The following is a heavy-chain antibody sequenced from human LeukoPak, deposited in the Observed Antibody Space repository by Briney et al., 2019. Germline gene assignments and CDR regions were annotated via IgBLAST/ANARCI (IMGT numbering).Heavy chain of an antibody. Sequence: GGSLRLSCAASGFTFGSYGMHWVRQAPGKGLEWVAFIRYDGSNKYYADSVKGRFTISRDNSKNTLYLQMNSLRAEDTAVYYCARAFSSSSPYFDYWGQGTLVTVSS. CDR1: GFTFGSYG. D-gene: IGHD6-6*01. V-gene: IGHV3-30*02. J-gene: IGHJ4*02. CDR3: ARAFSSSSPYFDY. CDR2: IRYDGSNK.